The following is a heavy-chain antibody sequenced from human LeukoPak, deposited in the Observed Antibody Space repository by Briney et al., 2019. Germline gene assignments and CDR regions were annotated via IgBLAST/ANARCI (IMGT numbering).Heavy chain of an antibody. CDR1: GYTFTDYY. J-gene: IGHJ4*02. CDR2: INSNSGST. V-gene: IGHV1-2*02. Sequence: ASVKVSCKASGYTFTDYYVHWVRQAPGQELEWMGWINSNSGSTSYAQNFQGRVTMTRDTSISTLYVELSSLRSDDTAVYYCARVRAYSSGWNFDYWGQGTLVTVSS. D-gene: IGHD6-19*01. CDR3: ARVRAYSSGWNFDY.